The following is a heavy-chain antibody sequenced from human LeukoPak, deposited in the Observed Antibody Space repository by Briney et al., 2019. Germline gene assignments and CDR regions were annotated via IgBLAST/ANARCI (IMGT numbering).Heavy chain of an antibody. Sequence: LETLSLTCSVSGASLSRYYWSWIRRPPGKELQWIGYIYTSGTTDYNPSLKSRVTMSVDTSSNHVSLNLSSVTTADTAVYYCARLLPTGGNWYFDLWGRGTLVTVSS. CDR3: ARLLPTGGNWYFDL. CDR2: IYTSGTT. D-gene: IGHD3-16*01. CDR1: GASLSRYY. V-gene: IGHV4-4*09. J-gene: IGHJ2*01.